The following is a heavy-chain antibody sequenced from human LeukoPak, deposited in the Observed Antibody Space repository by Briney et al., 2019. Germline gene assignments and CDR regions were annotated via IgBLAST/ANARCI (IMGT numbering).Heavy chain of an antibody. Sequence: GGSLRLSCVVSGYSFSTNMMTWVRQAPGKGLEWVATILPAGKGSYRADSVKGRVVISRDNAKDSMFLQMNSLRGDDTAVYYCMSAHGYWGQGTLVTVSS. CDR2: ILPAGKGS. V-gene: IGHV3-7*01. CDR1: GYSFSTNM. CDR3: MSAHGY. J-gene: IGHJ4*02.